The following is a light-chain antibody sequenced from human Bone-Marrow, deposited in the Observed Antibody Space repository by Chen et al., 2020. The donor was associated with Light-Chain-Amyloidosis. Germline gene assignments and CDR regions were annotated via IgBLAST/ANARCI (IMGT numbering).Light chain of an antibody. Sequence: EIVLTQSPGTLSLSPGEGANLSCRASQTISSNYLTWYQQKFGQAPRLLIYGSSSRATGFPDRFTGSGSGTDFTLTINRLEPEDFAMYYCQQYGTSPLTFGGGTKVEIK. CDR1: QTISSNY. CDR2: GSS. J-gene: IGKJ4*01. CDR3: QQYGTSPLT. V-gene: IGKV3-20*01.